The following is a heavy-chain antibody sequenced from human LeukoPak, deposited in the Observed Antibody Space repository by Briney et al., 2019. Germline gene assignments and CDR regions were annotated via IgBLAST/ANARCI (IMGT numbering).Heavy chain of an antibody. CDR2: ISSWPSFI. CDR3: AKVLRAVAGTRGGFDP. D-gene: IGHD6-19*01. CDR1: GFTFSSYA. J-gene: IGHJ5*02. V-gene: IGHV3-21*04. Sequence: GGSLRLSCAASGFTFSSYAMNWVRQAPGKGLEWVSSISSWPSFIYSADSVTGRFTISRDNAKNSLYLQMNSLRAEDTAVYYCAKVLRAVAGTRGGFDPWGQGTLVTVSS.